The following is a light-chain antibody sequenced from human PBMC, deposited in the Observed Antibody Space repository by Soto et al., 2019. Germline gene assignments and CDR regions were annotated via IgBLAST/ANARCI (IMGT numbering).Light chain of an antibody. CDR3: SSHGGSNNPYV. CDR1: SSDIGGYNF. Sequence: QSALTQPPSASGSPGQSVAISCTGTSSDIGGYNFVSWYQQHPGKAPKLMIYDVTKRPSGVPDRFSGSKSGNTATLIVSGLQDEDEADYYCSSHGGSNNPYVFGPGTKVTVL. V-gene: IGLV2-8*01. J-gene: IGLJ1*01. CDR2: DVT.